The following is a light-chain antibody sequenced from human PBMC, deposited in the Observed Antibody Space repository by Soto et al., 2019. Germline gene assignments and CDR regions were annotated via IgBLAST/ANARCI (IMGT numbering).Light chain of an antibody. CDR2: EGS. V-gene: IGLV2-23*01. Sequence: QSALTQPASVSGSPGQSITISCTGTSSDVGSYNLVSWYQQYPGKAPKLMIYEGSTRPSGVSNRFSGSKSGNTASLTISGLQAEDEADYYCSSYATTSTLVFGGGTKVTVL. J-gene: IGLJ2*01. CDR1: SSDVGSYNL. CDR3: SSYATTSTLV.